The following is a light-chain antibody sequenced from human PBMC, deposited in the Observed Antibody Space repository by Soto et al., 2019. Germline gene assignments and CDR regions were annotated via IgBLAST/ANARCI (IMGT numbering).Light chain of an antibody. Sequence: SWLSHPAPRSPSPGRPMTISYPGTSSDSVSYNLASWYQQHPGKAPKLMIYEVSKRPSGVSNRFSGSKSGNTASLTIPGLQAEDEADYYCCSYAYSRTTLGFGTGTKVTVL. V-gene: IGLV2-23*02. CDR1: SSDSVSYNL. J-gene: IGLJ1*01. CDR3: CSYAYSRTTLG. CDR2: EVS.